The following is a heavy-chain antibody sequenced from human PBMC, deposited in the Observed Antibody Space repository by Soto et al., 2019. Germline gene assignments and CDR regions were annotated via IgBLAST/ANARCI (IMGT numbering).Heavy chain of an antibody. CDR2: IIPIFGTA. CDR3: ATIGLPLRFLGWYPDYYYYYGMDV. Sequence: GASVKVSCKASGGTFSSYAISWVRQAPGQGLEWMGGIIPIFGTANYAQKFQGRVTITADESTSTAYMELSSLRSEDTAVYYCATIGLPLRFLGWYPDYYYYYGMDVWGQGTTVTVSS. J-gene: IGHJ6*02. D-gene: IGHD3-3*01. CDR1: GGTFSSYA. V-gene: IGHV1-69*13.